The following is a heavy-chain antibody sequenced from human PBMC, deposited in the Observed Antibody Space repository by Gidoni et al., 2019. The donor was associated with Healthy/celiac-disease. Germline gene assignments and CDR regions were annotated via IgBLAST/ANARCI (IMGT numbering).Heavy chain of an antibody. CDR2: IYTSGST. J-gene: IGHJ4*02. V-gene: IGHV4-4*07. D-gene: IGHD3-3*01. CDR1: GCSISSYY. CDR3: ARSSEYYDFWSGSFDY. Sequence: QVQLQESGPGLVKPSETLSLTCTVSGCSISSYYWSWIRQPAGKGLEWIGRIYTSGSTNYNPSLKSRVTMSVDTSKNQFSLKLSSVTAADTAVYYCARSSEYYDFWSGSFDYWGQGTLVTVSS.